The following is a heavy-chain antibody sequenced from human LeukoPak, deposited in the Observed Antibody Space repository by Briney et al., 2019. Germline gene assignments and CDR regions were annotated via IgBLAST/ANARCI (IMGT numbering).Heavy chain of an antibody. CDR2: IYYSGST. CDR3: ARHYGP. J-gene: IGHJ5*02. CDR1: GGSFSGNY. D-gene: IGHD3-16*01. V-gene: IGHV4-34*01. Sequence: PSETLSLTCGVYGGSFSGNYWTWIRQPPGKGLEWIGSIYYSGSTYYNPSLKSRVTISVDTSKNQFSLKLSSVTAADTAVYYCARHYGPWGQGTLVTVSS.